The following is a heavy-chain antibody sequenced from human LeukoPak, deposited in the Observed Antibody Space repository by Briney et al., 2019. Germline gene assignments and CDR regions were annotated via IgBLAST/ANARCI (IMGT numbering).Heavy chain of an antibody. V-gene: IGHV1-46*01. D-gene: IGHD2-8*01. CDR2: INPSGGTT. CDR1: GYTFTSYH. CDR3: ARGVPLGYCTYGVCYPPYYFDY. J-gene: IGHJ4*02. Sequence: ASVKVSCKASGYTFTSYHMHWVRQAPGQGLEWMGIINPSGGTTNYAQKFRGRVTMTRDMSTSTVYMELSSLRSEDTAVYYCARGVPLGYCTYGVCYPPYYFDYWGQGTLVTASS.